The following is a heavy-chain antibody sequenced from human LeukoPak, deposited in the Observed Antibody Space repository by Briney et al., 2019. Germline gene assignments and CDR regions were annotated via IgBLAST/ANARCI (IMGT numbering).Heavy chain of an antibody. Sequence: QPGGSLRLSCAASGFTFNTYWMSWVRQAPGKGLEWLANIKEDGTRDYYVESVKGRFTISKDDAKTSLYLQVNSLRAEDTAVYYCARDTKAGYFDLWGQGTLVTVSS. CDR2: IKEDGTRD. J-gene: IGHJ4*02. CDR3: ARDTKAGYFDL. CDR1: GFTFNTYW. V-gene: IGHV3-7*01.